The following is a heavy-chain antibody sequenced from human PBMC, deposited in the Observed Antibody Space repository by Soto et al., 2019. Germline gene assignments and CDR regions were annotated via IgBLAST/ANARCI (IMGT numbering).Heavy chain of an antibody. CDR1: GFIFSNYD. V-gene: IGHV3-30*03. CDR2: IPNDGMYI. Sequence: QMHLVESGGGVDPPGNSLSLSCAASGFIFSNYDSHWVRQAPGKGLESVALIPNDGMYIYYADSVKGRFAISRDNCKKAVELLMNSLRREDTAVYYCARDVTDYVLDVCGQGATVNVSS. D-gene: IGHD3-9*01. CDR3: ARDVTDYVLDV. J-gene: IGHJ6*02.